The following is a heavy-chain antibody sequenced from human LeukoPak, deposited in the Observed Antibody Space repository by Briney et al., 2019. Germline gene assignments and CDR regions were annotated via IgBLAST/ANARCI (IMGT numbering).Heavy chain of an antibody. D-gene: IGHD4-11*01. V-gene: IGHV5-51*01. CDR3: ARLTYSNYDC. Sequence: GESLKISCKGSGYSFTNYWIGWVRQMPGKGLEWLGIIYPGDSNTRYSPSFQGQVTISADKSISTAYLQWSSLKDSDTAMYYCARLTYSNYDCWGQGTLVTVSS. CDR1: GYSFTNYW. J-gene: IGHJ4*02. CDR2: IYPGDSNT.